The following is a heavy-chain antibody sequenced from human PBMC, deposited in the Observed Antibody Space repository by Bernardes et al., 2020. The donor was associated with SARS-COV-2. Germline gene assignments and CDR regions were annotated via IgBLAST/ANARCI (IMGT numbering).Heavy chain of an antibody. CDR1: GGSIRSSY. D-gene: IGHD2-2*02. J-gene: IGHJ3*02. CDR3: ARRSLGYCSSTSCYSAFDI. V-gene: IGHV4-59*08. Sequence: SDTLTLTCTVSGGSIRSSYWSWIRQPPGPGLAWIGYLYYSGRTHYNPSLKSRVTISVDTSKNQFSLKLSSVTAADTAVYYCARRSLGYCSSTSCYSAFDIWGQGTMVTGSS. CDR2: LYYSGRT.